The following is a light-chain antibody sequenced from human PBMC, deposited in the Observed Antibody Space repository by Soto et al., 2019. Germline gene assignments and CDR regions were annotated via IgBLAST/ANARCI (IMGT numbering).Light chain of an antibody. CDR2: EVN. V-gene: IGLV2-14*01. CDR3: SSYAGSNNVV. J-gene: IGLJ1*01. CDR1: SSDIGAYDY. Sequence: QSALTQPASLSGSPGQSITISCTGTSSDIGAYDYVSWFQQHPGKAPKLMISEVNNRPSGVSNRFSGSKSGNTASLTVSGLQAEDEADYYCSSYAGSNNVVFGTGTKLTVL.